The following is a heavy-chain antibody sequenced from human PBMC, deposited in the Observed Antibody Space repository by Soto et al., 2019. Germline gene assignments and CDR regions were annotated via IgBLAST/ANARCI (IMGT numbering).Heavy chain of an antibody. CDR1: GFTFSDFG. CDR3: ARDRLITYGAKIAPDH. V-gene: IGHV3-33*01. D-gene: IGHD3-16*01. J-gene: IGHJ5*02. CDR2: IWYDGSYQ. Sequence: PGGSLRLSCKASGFTFSDFGMHWVRQAPGKGLEWVSAIWYDGSYQYYADPVRGRFTTSRDNSNNTLFLQMNSLRVEDTAVYYCARDRLITYGAKIAPDHWGQGALVTVYS.